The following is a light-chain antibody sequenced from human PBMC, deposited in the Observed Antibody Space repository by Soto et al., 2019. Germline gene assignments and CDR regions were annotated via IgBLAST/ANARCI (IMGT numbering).Light chain of an antibody. CDR3: QRYASSLRT. V-gene: IGKV3-20*01. CDR2: GAS. Sequence: EIVLTQSPGTLSLSPGERATLSCRASQSVSSSYLAWYQQKPGQAPRLLIYGASSRATGIPDRFSGSGSGTDFTLTISILEPEDFAVFYCQRYASSLRTFGQGPKVEIK. CDR1: QSVSSSY. J-gene: IGKJ1*01.